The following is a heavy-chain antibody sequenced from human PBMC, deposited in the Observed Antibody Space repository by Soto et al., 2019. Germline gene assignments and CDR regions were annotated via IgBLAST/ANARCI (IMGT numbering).Heavy chain of an antibody. Sequence: QVQLQESGPGLLKASETLSLTCTVSGGSISSNYWSWIRQPPGKGLEWIGYIYYSGTTNYNPSLKSRVTISVDTSKNQFSLKLTSVTAADTAMYYCARHGRGSGWLTFDYWGQGTLVTVSS. CDR2: IYYSGTT. CDR3: ARHGRGSGWLTFDY. J-gene: IGHJ4*02. CDR1: GGSISSNY. D-gene: IGHD6-19*01. V-gene: IGHV4-59*08.